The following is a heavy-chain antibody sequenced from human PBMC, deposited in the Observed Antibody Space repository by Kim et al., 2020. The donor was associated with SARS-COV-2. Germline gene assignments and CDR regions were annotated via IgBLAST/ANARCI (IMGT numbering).Heavy chain of an antibody. Sequence: GGSLRLSCTASGFTFGDYALSWVRQAPGKGLEWVGFIRSNAYGGTTEYAASVKGRFTISRDDSKSIAYLQMNSPKTEDTAVYSCTRSGGYNGNWYAYWGQGALVTVSS. V-gene: IGHV3-49*04. D-gene: IGHD1-7*01. CDR1: GFTFGDYA. CDR3: TRSGGYNGNWYAY. J-gene: IGHJ4*02. CDR2: IRSNAYGGTT.